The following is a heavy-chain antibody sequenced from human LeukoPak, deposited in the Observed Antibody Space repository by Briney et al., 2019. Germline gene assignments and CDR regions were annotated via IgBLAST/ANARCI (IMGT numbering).Heavy chain of an antibody. CDR1: GFTFSTYS. CDR2: ISSSSSTI. V-gene: IGHV3-48*01. D-gene: IGHD3-10*01. Sequence: PGGSLRLSCTASGFTFSTYSMNWVRQAPGKGLEWVSYISSSSSTIYYADSVKGRFTISRDNSKNTLYLQMNSLRAEDTAVYYCAKDGVLLWFGEFNWFDPWGQGTLVTVSS. CDR3: AKDGVLLWFGEFNWFDP. J-gene: IGHJ5*02.